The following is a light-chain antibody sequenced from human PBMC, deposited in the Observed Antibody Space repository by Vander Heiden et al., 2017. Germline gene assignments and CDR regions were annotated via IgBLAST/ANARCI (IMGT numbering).Light chain of an antibody. CDR2: AAS. Sequence: DCEMTQSPSSLSASVGDGVTITCRASQTINTFLNWYQQKPGKAPRLMIYAASTLQSGVPSRFSGNRSGTDYTLTISSLQPEDSATYYCQQSDSTPWTFGQGTKVEIK. CDR1: QTINTF. V-gene: IGKV1-39*01. CDR3: QQSDSTPWT. J-gene: IGKJ1*01.